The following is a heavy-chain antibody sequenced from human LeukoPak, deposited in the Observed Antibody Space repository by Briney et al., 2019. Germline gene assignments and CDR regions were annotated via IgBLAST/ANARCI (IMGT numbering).Heavy chain of an antibody. CDR1: GFTFSTYW. V-gene: IGHV3-74*01. J-gene: IGHJ4*02. Sequence: GGSLRLSCAASGFTFSTYWMHWVRQPPGKGLVWVSRINGDGTQTNYADSVKGRFTVSRDNAKNTLYLQMNSLRADDTAVYFCIRDLRDHDYWGQGALVTVSS. CDR2: INGDGTQT. CDR3: IRDLRDHDY.